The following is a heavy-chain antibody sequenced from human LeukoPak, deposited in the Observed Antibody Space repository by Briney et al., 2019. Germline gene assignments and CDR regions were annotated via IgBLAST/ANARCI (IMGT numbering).Heavy chain of an antibody. Sequence: PGGSLRLSCEVSGFTFTDFRMNWVRQAPGKGPEWVASIRQDGSEKTYVDSVKGRFTISRDNTKNSLSLQLNGLRAEDTAVYYCARDGTAPGLYFDLWGQGTLVTVSS. D-gene: IGHD6-13*01. CDR1: GFTFTDFR. CDR3: ARDGTAPGLYFDL. V-gene: IGHV3-7*01. CDR2: IRQDGSEK. J-gene: IGHJ4*01.